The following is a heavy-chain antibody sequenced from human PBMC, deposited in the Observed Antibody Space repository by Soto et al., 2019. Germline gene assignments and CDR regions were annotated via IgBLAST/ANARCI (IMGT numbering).Heavy chain of an antibody. CDR1: GYTFTSYY. CDR3: SATVGAVAGTILN. V-gene: IGHV1-46*03. CDR2: INPSGGST. J-gene: IGHJ4*02. D-gene: IGHD6-19*01. Sequence: GASVKVSCKASGYTFTSYYRHWVRQAPGQGLEWMGIINPSGGSTSYAQKFQGRVTMTRDTSTSTVYMELSSLRSEDTAVYYFSATVGAVAGTILNWGKGSLVTVSS.